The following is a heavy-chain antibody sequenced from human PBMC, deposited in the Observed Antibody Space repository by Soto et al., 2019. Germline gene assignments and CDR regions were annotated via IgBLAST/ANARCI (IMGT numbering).Heavy chain of an antibody. CDR1: GFTFSSNA. V-gene: IGHV3-23*01. D-gene: IGHD2-15*01. CDR2: ISGSAGVT. CDR3: AKDWVSGSSPY. J-gene: IGHJ4*02. Sequence: EVQLLEYGGGLVQPGGSLRLSCTASGFTFSSNAMSWVRQAPGKGLEWVSSISGSAGVTYYADSVKGRFTISRDNSKNALYLQMNSLRAEDTAVYYCAKDWVSGSSPYWGQGTLVTVSS.